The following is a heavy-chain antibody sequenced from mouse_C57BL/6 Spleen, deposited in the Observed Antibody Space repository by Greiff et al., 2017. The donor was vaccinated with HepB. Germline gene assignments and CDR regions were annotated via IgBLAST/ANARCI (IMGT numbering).Heavy chain of an antibody. V-gene: IGHV1-55*01. CDR1: GYTFTSYW. D-gene: IGHD2-5*01. CDR2: IYPGSGST. J-gene: IGHJ1*03. Sequence: VQLQQPGAELVKPGASVKMSCKASGYTFTSYWITWVKQRPGQGLEWIGDIYPGSGSTNYNEKFKSKATLTVDTSSSTAYMQLSSLTSEDSAVYYCARRVYSNRYFDVWGTGTTVTVSS. CDR3: ARRVYSNRYFDV.